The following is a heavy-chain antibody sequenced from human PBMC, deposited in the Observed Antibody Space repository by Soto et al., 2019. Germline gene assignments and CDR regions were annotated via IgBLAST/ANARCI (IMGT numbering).Heavy chain of an antibody. D-gene: IGHD1-26*01. V-gene: IGHV4-59*11. CDR3: ARYGREASGIDV. Sequence: QVQLEESGPGLVKPSETLSLTCTVSGGSISSHYWSWVRQAPGKGLEWIGCIYYRGNTFYNPSLKSRGTISVDTSNNQFSLKLDSVTPADTAVYYCARYGREASGIDVWGQGTAVTVSS. CDR1: GGSISSHY. J-gene: IGHJ6*02. CDR2: IYYRGNT.